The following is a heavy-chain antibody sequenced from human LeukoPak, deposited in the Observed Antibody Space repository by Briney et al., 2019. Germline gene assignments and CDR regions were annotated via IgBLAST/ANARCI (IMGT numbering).Heavy chain of an antibody. D-gene: IGHD6-13*01. J-gene: IGHJ5*02. CDR2: INPSGGST. V-gene: IGHV1-46*01. CDR3: ARDRGLAAAVGRNWFDP. CDR1: GYTFTSYG. Sequence: ASVKVSCKASGYTFTSYGISWVRQAPGQGLEWMGIINPSGGSTSYAQKFQGRVTMTRDMSTSTVYMELSSLRSEDTAVYYCARDRGLAAAVGRNWFDPWGQGTLVTVSS.